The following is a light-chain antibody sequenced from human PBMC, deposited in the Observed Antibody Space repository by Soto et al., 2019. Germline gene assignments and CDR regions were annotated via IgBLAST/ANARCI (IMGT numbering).Light chain of an antibody. V-gene: IGKV3-11*01. CDR3: QQRDTCPPFT. CDR1: QNIRNH. CDR2: DAS. Sequence: EIVLTQSPATLSFSLGERATLSCRASQNIRNHLAWYQQKPGQAPRLLIYDASNRATGIPARFSGGGSGTDFSLTISSLEPEDFAVYYYQQRDTCPPFTFGPGTTVDMK. J-gene: IGKJ3*01.